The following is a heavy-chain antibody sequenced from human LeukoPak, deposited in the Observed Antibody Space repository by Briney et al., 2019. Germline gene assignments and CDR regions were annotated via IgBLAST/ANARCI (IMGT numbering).Heavy chain of an antibody. Sequence: SETLSLTCTVSGGSISSYYWSWIRQPAGKGLEWIGRIYTSGSTNYNPSLKRRVTMSVDTSKNQFSLKLSSVTAADTAVYYCARGSSPIAAAGVTYDYWGQGTLVTVSS. CDR2: IYTSGST. CDR1: GGSISSYY. CDR3: ARGSSPIAAAGVTYDY. D-gene: IGHD6-13*01. J-gene: IGHJ4*02. V-gene: IGHV4-4*07.